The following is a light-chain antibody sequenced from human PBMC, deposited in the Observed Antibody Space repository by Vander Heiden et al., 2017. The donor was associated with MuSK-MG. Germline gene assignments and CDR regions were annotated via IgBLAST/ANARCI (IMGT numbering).Light chain of an antibody. CDR3: QVWDSSGGDFVV. CDR2: DDR. CDR1: NIGSKS. V-gene: IGLV3-21*02. Sequence: SYVLTQPPPVSVAPGPSARITFGGKNIGSKSVDWYRQWPGQAPVLVVFDDRDRPSGIPERFSGSNSGNTATLTITRVEAGDEDDYYCQVWDSSGGDFVVFAGGTKLTVL. J-gene: IGLJ2*01.